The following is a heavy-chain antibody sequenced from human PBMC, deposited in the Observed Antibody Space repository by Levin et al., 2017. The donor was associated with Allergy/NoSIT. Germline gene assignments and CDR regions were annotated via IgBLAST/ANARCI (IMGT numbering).Heavy chain of an antibody. Sequence: SCAASGFTFSSYEMNWVRRAPGKGLEWVSYISSTGSTIYSADSVKGRFTISRDNAKNSLYLHMNSLRAEDTAVYYCARQLGNFWSGYNYFDYWGQGPLVTVSS. V-gene: IGHV3-48*03. D-gene: IGHD3-3*01. J-gene: IGHJ4*02. CDR1: GFTFSSYE. CDR2: ISSTGSTI. CDR3: ARQLGNFWSGYNYFDY.